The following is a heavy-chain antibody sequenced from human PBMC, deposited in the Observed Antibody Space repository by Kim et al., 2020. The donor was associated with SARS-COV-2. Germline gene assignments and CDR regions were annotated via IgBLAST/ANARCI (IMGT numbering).Heavy chain of an antibody. D-gene: IGHD1-26*01. CDR1: GFTFTNYG. V-gene: IGHV3-33*01. CDR3: ARDRGAGQWGLLDF. CDR2: IWSAGNNE. Sequence: GGSLRLSCAASGFTFTNYGIHWVRQTPGKGLEWVAVIWSAGNNEDYADSVKGRFAISRDNSKNTVSLQMNSLRGDDTAVYFCARDRGAGQWGLLDFWGQGTRVTVSS. J-gene: IGHJ4*02.